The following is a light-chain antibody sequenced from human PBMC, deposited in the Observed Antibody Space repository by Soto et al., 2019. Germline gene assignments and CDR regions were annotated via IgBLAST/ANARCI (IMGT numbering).Light chain of an antibody. CDR3: QQSYSTPPT. V-gene: IGKV1-39*01. Sequence: DIQMTQSPSSLSASVGDRVTITCRASQSISSYLNWYQQKPGKAPKLLIYAASSLQSGVPSRFSGSGSGTEFTLTISSVQPEDFATYYCQQSYSTPPTFGQGTKVEIK. CDR1: QSISSY. J-gene: IGKJ1*01. CDR2: AAS.